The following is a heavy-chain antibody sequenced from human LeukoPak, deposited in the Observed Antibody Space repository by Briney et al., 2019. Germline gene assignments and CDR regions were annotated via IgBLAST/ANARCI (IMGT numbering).Heavy chain of an antibody. CDR1: GFTFSSYG. Sequence: GGSLRLSCAASGFTFSSYGMHWVRQAPGKGLEWVAVIWYDGSNKYYADSVKGRFTISRDNSKNTLYLQMNSLRAEDTAVYYCARGITGTGGWFDPWGQGTLVTVS. CDR3: ARGITGTGGWFDP. J-gene: IGHJ5*02. CDR2: IWYDGSNK. V-gene: IGHV3-33*01. D-gene: IGHD1-7*01.